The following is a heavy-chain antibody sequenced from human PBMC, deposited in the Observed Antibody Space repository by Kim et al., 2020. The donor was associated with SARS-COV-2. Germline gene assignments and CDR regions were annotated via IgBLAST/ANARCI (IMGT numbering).Heavy chain of an antibody. V-gene: IGHV1-69*04. CDR2: IIPILGIA. D-gene: IGHD3-3*01. CDR1: GGTFSSYA. Sequence: SVKVSCKASGGTFSSYAISWVRQAPGQGLEWMGRIIPILGIANYAQKFQGRVTITADKSTSTAYMELSSLRSEDTAVYYCARDVEDYDFWSGSHYYYYYMDVWGKGTTVTVSS. CDR3: ARDVEDYDFWSGSHYYYYYMDV. J-gene: IGHJ6*03.